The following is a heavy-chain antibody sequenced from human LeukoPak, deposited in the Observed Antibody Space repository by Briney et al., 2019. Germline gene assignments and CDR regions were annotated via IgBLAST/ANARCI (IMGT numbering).Heavy chain of an antibody. CDR3: ARGYCSGGSCYPAWFDP. J-gene: IGHJ5*02. CDR2: IYSGGNT. CDR1: GFTVSSNH. D-gene: IGHD2-15*01. V-gene: IGHV3-53*01. Sequence: GGSLRLSCAASGFTVSSNHMSWVRQAPGKGLEWVSAIYSGGNTYYADSVKGRFTISRDNSKNTLYLQMNSLRAEDTAVYYCARGYCSGGSCYPAWFDPWGQGTLVTVSS.